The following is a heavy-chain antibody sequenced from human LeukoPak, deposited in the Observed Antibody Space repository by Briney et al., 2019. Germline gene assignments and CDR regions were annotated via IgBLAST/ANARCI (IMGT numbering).Heavy chain of an antibody. CDR3: ARGDSGRYEDY. CDR1: GYTFTSYA. CDR2: INAGNGNT. Sequence: ASVTVSCTASGYTFTSYAMHWVRQAPGQRLEWMGWINAGNGNTKYSQKFQGRVTITRDTSASTAYMELSSLRSEDTAVYYCARGDSGRYEDYWGQGTLVTVSS. D-gene: IGHD6-19*01. J-gene: IGHJ4*02. V-gene: IGHV1-3*01.